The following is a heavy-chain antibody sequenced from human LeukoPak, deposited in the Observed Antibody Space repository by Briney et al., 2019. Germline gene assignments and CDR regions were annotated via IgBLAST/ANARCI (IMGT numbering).Heavy chain of an antibody. CDR2: IIPIFGTA. J-gene: IGHJ4*02. CDR3: ARAGWLQYYFFDY. Sequence: SVKVSCKASGGTFSSYAISWVRQAPGQGLEWMGGIIPIFGTAKYAQKFQGRVTITADTSTSTAYMELSSLRSEDTAVYYCARAGWLQYYFFDYWGQETLHTVS. CDR1: GGTFSSYA. D-gene: IGHD5-24*01. V-gene: IGHV1-69*06.